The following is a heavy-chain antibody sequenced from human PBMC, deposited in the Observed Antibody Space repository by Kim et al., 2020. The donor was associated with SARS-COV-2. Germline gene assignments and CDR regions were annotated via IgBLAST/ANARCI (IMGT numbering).Heavy chain of an antibody. CDR2: IKQDGSEK. V-gene: IGHV3-7*03. J-gene: IGHJ4*02. CDR1: GFTFSSYW. Sequence: GGSLRLSCAASGFTFSSYWMSWVRQAPGKGLEWVANIKQDGSEKFYVDSVTGRFTISRDNAKNSLYLQMNSLRAEDTALYYCARDSGATSFSRFIYWGQGTLVTVSS. D-gene: IGHD1-26*01. CDR3: ARDSGATSFSRFIY.